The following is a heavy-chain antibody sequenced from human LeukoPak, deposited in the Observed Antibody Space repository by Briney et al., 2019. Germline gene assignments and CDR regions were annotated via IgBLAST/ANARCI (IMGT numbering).Heavy chain of an antibody. CDR2: IGSSGSYT. J-gene: IGHJ5*02. CDR3: AREDYSSGNPTIDT. CDR1: GFTLSRYA. V-gene: IGHV3-21*01. D-gene: IGHD3-10*01. Sequence: GGSLRLSCAASGFTLSRYAMKWVRQAPGKGLEWVACIGSSGSYTYYTESVKGRFTISRDNAKKSLYLQMDSLRAEDGAVYYCAREDYSSGNPTIDTWGQGTLVTVSS.